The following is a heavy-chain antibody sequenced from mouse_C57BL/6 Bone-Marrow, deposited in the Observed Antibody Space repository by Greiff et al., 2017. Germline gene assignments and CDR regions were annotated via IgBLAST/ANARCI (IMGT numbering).Heavy chain of an antibody. CDR1: GYAFSSSW. CDR2: IYPGDGDT. J-gene: IGHJ4*01. Sequence: QVQLQQSGPELVKPGASVKISCKASGYAFSSSWMNWVKQRPGKGLEWIGRIYPGDGDTNYNGKFKGKATLTADKSSSTAYMQLSRLTSEDSAVYFCARSPLLLRDYYAMDYWGQGTSVTVSS. V-gene: IGHV1-82*01. D-gene: IGHD1-1*01. CDR3: ARSPLLLRDYYAMDY.